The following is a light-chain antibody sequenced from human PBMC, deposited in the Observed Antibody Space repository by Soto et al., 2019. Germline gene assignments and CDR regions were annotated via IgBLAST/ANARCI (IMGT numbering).Light chain of an antibody. CDR2: GNN. CDR3: QSYDNRLRAV. CDR1: ISNIGAGYN. Sequence: QSLLTQTSSLSGDPGQTGTLYCTGSISNIGAGYNVHWYQQLPGTAPKLLIHGNNNRPSGVPDRFSGSKSGTSASLAITGLQVEDEGNYYCQSYDNRLRAVFGTGTKVIVL. J-gene: IGLJ1*01. V-gene: IGLV1-40*01.